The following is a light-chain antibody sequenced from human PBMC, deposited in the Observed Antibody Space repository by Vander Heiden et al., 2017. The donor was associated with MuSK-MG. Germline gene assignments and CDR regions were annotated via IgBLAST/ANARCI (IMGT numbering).Light chain of an antibody. CDR3: QQYYSTPLT. Sequence: DIEMTQSPDSLAVSLGERATINCKSSQSVLYSSNNKNYLAWYQQKPGQPPKLLIYWASTRESGVPDRFSGSGSGTDFTLTISSLQAEDVAVYYCQQYYSTPLTFGQGTKVEIK. J-gene: IGKJ1*01. V-gene: IGKV4-1*01. CDR2: WAS. CDR1: QSVLYSSNNKNY.